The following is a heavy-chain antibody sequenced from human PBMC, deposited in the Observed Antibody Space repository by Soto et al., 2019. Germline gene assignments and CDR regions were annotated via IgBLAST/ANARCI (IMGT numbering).Heavy chain of an antibody. CDR1: GYTFSSYA. Sequence: KASGYTFSSYAMHWVRQAPGQRLEWMGWINAGYGNTKSSQKFQDRVTISRDTSASTAYMELTSLRSEDTAVYYCARDTGDGTFDFWGQGTLVTVS. V-gene: IGHV1-3*01. CDR3: ARDTGDGTFDF. CDR2: INAGYGNT. J-gene: IGHJ4*02. D-gene: IGHD7-27*01.